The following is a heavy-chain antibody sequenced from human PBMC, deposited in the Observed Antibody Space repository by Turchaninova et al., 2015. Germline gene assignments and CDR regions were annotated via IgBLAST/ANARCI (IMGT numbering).Heavy chain of an antibody. Sequence: QLVESGGGLVTPGGSLRLTCEASGFTVGTYGMTWVRQAPGKGLGWISSVSSFSDKQDYASSVMGRFTIARDNDKNSLYLQMSGLRAEDTAVYYCTKIITTVVLYHGMDVWGQGTTVIVSS. V-gene: IGHV3-21*01. CDR2: VSSFSDKQ. CDR1: GFTVGTYG. D-gene: IGHD3-22*01. J-gene: IGHJ6*02. CDR3: TKIITTVVLYHGMDV.